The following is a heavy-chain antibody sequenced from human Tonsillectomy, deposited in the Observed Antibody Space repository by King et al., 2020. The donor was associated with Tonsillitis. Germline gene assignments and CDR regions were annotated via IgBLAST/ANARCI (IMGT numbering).Heavy chain of an antibody. J-gene: IGHJ4*02. CDR1: GGSISSGGYP. CDR3: ARGTYSSSWYDY. D-gene: IGHD6-13*01. CDR2: IYHSGGT. V-gene: IGHV4-30-2*01. Sequence: LQLQESGSGLVKPSQTLSLTCAVSGGSISSGGYPWSWIRQPPGKGLEWIGYIYHSGGTYYNPSLKSRVTISVDRSKNQFSLKLSSVTAADTAVYYCARGTYSSSWYDYWGQGTLVTVSS.